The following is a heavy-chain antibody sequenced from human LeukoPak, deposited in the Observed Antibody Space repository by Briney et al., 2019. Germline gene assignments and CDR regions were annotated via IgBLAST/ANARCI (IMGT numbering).Heavy chain of an antibody. V-gene: IGHV3-74*01. CDR3: ARDFAGDRDY. J-gene: IGHJ4*02. CDR1: GFIFRNYW. D-gene: IGHD4-17*01. CDR2: INPNGRTT. Sequence: PGGSLRLSCAASGFIFRNYWMHWVRQAPGKGLVWVARINPNGRTTTYTDSVKGRFTISRDNAKNTLYLQMNSLRAEDTAVYYCARDFAGDRDYWGQGTLVTVSS.